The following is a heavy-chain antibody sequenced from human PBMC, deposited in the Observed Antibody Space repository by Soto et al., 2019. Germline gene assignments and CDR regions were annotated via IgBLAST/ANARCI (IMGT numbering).Heavy chain of an antibody. V-gene: IGHV4-59*01. CDR3: ARYRREAVAGYTLDN. Sequence: TLSLTCTVSGGSISSNYWPWIRQPPGKGLEWIGYVYNSESTNYNPSLKSRVTISEDTSKSQFSLKVNSMTAADTAVYYCARYRREAVAGYTLDNWGQGILVTVSA. D-gene: IGHD6-13*01. CDR2: VYNSEST. CDR1: GGSISSNY. J-gene: IGHJ4*02.